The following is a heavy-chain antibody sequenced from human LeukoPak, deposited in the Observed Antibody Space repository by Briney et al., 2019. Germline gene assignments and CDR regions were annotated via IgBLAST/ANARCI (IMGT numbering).Heavy chain of an antibody. V-gene: IGHV3-30*04. D-gene: IGHD6-19*01. CDR1: EFTFTSYA. Sequence: GGSLRLSCAASEFTFTSYAMHWVRQAPGKGLEWVAVISYDERDKYYADSVKGRFTISRDNSKNTLYLQMNSLRAEDTAVYYCARDGGTSGWPIDYWGQGTLVTVSS. CDR3: ARDGGTSGWPIDY. J-gene: IGHJ4*02. CDR2: ISYDERDK.